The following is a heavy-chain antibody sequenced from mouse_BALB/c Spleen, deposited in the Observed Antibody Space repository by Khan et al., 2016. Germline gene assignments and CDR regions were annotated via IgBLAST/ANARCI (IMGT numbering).Heavy chain of an antibody. CDR1: GFTFSSYA. Sequence: EVELVESGGGLVKPGGSLKLSCAASGFTFSSYAMSWVCQTPEKRLEWVATISSGGSYTYYPDSVKGRFTISRDNAKNTLYLQMSSLRSEGTAMYYCARRRYYGSSGYFDVWGAGTTVTVYS. V-gene: IGHV5-9-3*01. CDR3: ARRRYYGSSGYFDV. J-gene: IGHJ1*01. D-gene: IGHD1-1*01. CDR2: ISSGGSYT.